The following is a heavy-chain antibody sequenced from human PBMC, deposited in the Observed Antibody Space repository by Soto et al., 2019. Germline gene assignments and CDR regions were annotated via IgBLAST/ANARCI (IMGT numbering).Heavy chain of an antibody. Sequence: QVQLQESGPRLVKPSGSLSLTCGVSGGTVASSHWWSWVRQSPGAGLEWIGNVYHTGDTNLNPSLQSRVTIAVDKANNQFSLRLNSLTAADTAVYFCAREIVTAGGNNYFDPWGPGTLVTVSS. CDR1: GGTVASSHW. CDR2: VYHTGDT. D-gene: IGHD2-21*02. CDR3: AREIVTAGGNNYFDP. J-gene: IGHJ5*02. V-gene: IGHV4-4*02.